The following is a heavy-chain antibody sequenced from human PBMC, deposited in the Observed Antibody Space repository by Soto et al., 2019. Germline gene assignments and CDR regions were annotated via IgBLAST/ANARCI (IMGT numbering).Heavy chain of an antibody. CDR3: ARDIRGAN. Sequence: QVQLVESGGGLVKIGGSLRLSGAASGFTFRDHYMTWIRQVPGKGLEWVSYISASSTTIYYADSVKGRFTISRDNAKNSVFLQMNSLRAEDTAVYYCARDIRGANWGQGTLVTVSS. CDR1: GFTFRDHY. J-gene: IGHJ4*02. CDR2: ISASSTTI. V-gene: IGHV3-11*01.